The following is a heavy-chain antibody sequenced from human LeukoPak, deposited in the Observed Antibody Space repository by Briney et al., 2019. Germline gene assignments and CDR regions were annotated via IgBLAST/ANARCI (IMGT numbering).Heavy chain of an antibody. CDR2: IRYDGSNK. CDR1: GFTFSSYG. Sequence: GGSLRLSCAASGFTFSSYGIHWVRQAPGKGLEWVAFIRYDGSNKYYTDSVKGRFTISRDNSKDTLYLQMNSLRAEDTAVYYCAKGRGWEASYYYYYMDVWGKGTTVTISS. D-gene: IGHD1-26*01. CDR3: AKGRGWEASYYYYYMDV. V-gene: IGHV3-30*02. J-gene: IGHJ6*03.